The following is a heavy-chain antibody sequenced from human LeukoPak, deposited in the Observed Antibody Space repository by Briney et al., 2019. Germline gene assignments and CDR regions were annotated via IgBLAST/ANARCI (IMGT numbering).Heavy chain of an antibody. D-gene: IGHD2-21*02. CDR1: GFTFSSYW. V-gene: IGHV4-39*01. CDR3: ARVRVTATHHFQH. CDR2: ISYSGNT. J-gene: IGHJ1*01. Sequence: GSLRLSCAASGFTFSSYWMHWVRQAPGKGLVWIGTISYSGNTYYIPSLKSRVTISVDASKNRFSLKVTSVTAADTAMYYCARVRVTATHHFQHWGQGTLVTVSS.